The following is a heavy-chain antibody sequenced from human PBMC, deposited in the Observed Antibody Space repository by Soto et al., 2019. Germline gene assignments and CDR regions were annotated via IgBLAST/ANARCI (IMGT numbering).Heavy chain of an antibody. CDR2: ISWNSGTI. J-gene: IGHJ3*02. Sequence: PGGSLRLSCVASGFTFGDYAMHWVRQAPGKGLEWVSIISWNSGTIGYVDSVKGRFTISRDNAKNSLYLQMNSLRSGDTALYYCVRDLRPNYCGGGDCYSEAFDILGQGTMVTVSS. V-gene: IGHV3-9*01. D-gene: IGHD2-21*02. CDR3: VRDLRPNYCGGGDCYSEAFDI. CDR1: GFTFGDYA.